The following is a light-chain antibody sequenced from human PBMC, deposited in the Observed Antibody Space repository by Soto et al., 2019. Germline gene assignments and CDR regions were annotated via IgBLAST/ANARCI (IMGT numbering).Light chain of an antibody. J-gene: IGLJ1*01. V-gene: IGLV2-8*01. CDR2: EVS. CDR1: SSDVGGYNY. CDR3: SSYAGSNNLNV. Sequence: QSALTQPPSASGSPGQSVTISCTGTSSDVGGYNYVSWYQQHPGKAPKLMIYEVSKRPSGVPDRFSGSKSGNTASLTVSGLQAEDEADYYRSSYAGSNNLNVFGTGTKLTVL.